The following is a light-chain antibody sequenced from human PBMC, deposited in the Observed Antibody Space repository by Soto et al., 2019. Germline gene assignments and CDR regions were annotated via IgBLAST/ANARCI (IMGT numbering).Light chain of an antibody. CDR2: AAS. Sequence: DIQTTQSPSPLSASVADIFTITCRASQSISSYLNWYQQKLGKAPNLLIYAASSLASGVPSRFSGSGSGTDFTLTISSPQPEDFATYFCQQGYSTAITFGQGTRLEI. J-gene: IGKJ5*01. V-gene: IGKV1-39*01. CDR3: QQGYSTAIT. CDR1: QSISSY.